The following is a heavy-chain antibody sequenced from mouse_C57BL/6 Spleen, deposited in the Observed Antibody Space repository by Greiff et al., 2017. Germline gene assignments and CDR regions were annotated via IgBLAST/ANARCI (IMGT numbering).Heavy chain of an antibody. CDR1: GYTFTSYW. CDR2: IDPSDSET. Sequence: VQLQQPGAELVRPGSSVKLSCKASGYTFTSYWMHWVKQRPIQGLEWIGNIDPSDSETHYNQKFKDKATLTVDKSSSTAYMQLSSLTSEDSAVYYCAREGDGYDRVFAYWGQGTLVTVSA. V-gene: IGHV1-52*01. J-gene: IGHJ3*01. D-gene: IGHD2-2*01. CDR3: AREGDGYDRVFAY.